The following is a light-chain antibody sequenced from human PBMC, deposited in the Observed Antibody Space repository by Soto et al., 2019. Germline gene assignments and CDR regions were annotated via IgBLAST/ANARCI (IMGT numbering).Light chain of an antibody. Sequence: QSALTQPASVSESPGQSVTISCTGTSSDVGGYDYVSWYQQHPGEAPQLLIYDVSIRPSGVSDRFSGSKSGNTASLTISGLQAEDEADYYCNSYTSSSTVAFGGGTKLTVL. CDR2: DVS. J-gene: IGLJ2*01. V-gene: IGLV2-14*01. CDR3: NSYTSSSTVA. CDR1: SSDVGGYDY.